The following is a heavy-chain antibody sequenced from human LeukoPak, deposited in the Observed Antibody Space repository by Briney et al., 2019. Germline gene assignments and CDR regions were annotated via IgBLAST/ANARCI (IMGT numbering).Heavy chain of an antibody. CDR1: GGSISSGDYY. CDR2: IYYSGST. V-gene: IGHV4-30-4*01. Sequence: NPSQTLSLTCTVSGGSISSGDYYWSWIRQPPGKGLEWIGYIYYSGSTYYNPSLKSRVTISVDTSKNQFSLKLSSVTAADTAVYYCARVAEMTTVTTGTTYYFDYWGQGTLLTVSS. J-gene: IGHJ4*02. CDR3: ARVAEMTTVTTGTTYYFDY. D-gene: IGHD4-17*01.